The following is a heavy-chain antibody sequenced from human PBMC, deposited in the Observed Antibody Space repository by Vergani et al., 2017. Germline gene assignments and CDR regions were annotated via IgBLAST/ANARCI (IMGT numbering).Heavy chain of an antibody. CDR2: IIPIFGTA. CDR1: GGTFSSYA. V-gene: IGHV1-69*18. CDR3: ARDLATPDAFDI. Sequence: QVQLVQSGAEVKKPGASVKVSCKASGGTFSSYAISWVRQAPGQGLAWMGRIIPIFGTANYAQKFQGRVTITADESTSTAYMELSSLRSEDTAVYYCARDLATPDAFDIWGQGTMVTVSS. J-gene: IGHJ3*02.